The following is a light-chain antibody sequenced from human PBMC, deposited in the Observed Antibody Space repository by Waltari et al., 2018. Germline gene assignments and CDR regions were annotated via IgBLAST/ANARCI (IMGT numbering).Light chain of an antibody. CDR2: EAS. CDR1: QSVRSC. Sequence: EIVLTQSPATLSLSPGERATLSGRASQSVRSCLAWYQHKPGQAPRLLIYEASKRATGVPDRFSGSGSGTDFSLTISSLEPEDFAVYYCQQCDNWPPLTFGGGTKVE. J-gene: IGKJ4*01. CDR3: QQCDNWPPLT. V-gene: IGKV3-11*01.